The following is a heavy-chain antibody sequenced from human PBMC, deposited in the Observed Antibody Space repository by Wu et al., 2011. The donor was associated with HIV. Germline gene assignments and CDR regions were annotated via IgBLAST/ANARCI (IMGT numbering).Heavy chain of an antibody. CDR2: INPSGGST. CDR1: GYTFTSYY. D-gene: IGHD3-10*01. J-gene: IGHJ6*02. Sequence: QVQLVQSGAEVKKPGASVKVSCKASGYTFTSYYMHWVRQAPGPGLEWMGRINPSGGSTNNAQKFQGRVTMTRDTSTSTVYMELSSLRSEDTAVYYCARDRPPDGGYGHSYYFYGMDVWGQGTTVTVSS. V-gene: IGHV1-46*01. CDR3: ARDRPPDGGYGHSYYFYGMDV.